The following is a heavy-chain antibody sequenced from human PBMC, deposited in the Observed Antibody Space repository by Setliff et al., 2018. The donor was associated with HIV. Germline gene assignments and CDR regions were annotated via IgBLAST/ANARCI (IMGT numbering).Heavy chain of an antibody. CDR3: ARGAPRYASGAFDF. Sequence: PGESLKISCKGSGYRFTSHWIGWVRQMPGKDLEWMGIIYPGDSETRYSPSFQGQVTFSADKTVSTAYLQWSSLKPSDTAIYYCARGAPRYASGAFDFWGQGTMVTVSS. CDR1: GYRFTSHW. J-gene: IGHJ3*01. V-gene: IGHV5-51*01. D-gene: IGHD3-10*01. CDR2: IYPGDSET.